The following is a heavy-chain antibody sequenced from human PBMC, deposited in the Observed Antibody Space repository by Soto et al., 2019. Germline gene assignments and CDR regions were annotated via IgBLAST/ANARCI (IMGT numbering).Heavy chain of an antibody. CDR3: AREGDGTTGYYQDY. V-gene: IGHV3-74*01. D-gene: IGHD3-22*01. Sequence: GGSLRLSCAASGFTFSSYWMHWVRQAPGKGLVWVSRINSDGSSTSYADSVKGRFTISRDNAKNTLYLQMNSLRAEDTVVYYCAREGDGTTGYYQDYWGHGTLVTVSS. J-gene: IGHJ4*01. CDR2: INSDGSST. CDR1: GFTFSSYW.